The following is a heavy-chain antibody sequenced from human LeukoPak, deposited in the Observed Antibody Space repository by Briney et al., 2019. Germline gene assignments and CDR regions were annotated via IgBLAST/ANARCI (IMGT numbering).Heavy chain of an antibody. V-gene: IGHV1-2*02. Sequence: GASVKVSCKASGYNFYNFEINWVRQAPGQGLEWMGWINPNSGGTNYAQKFQGRVTMTRDTSISTAYMELSRLRSDDTAVYYCARVDSGYEDYWGQGTLVTVSS. CDR3: ARVDSGYEDY. CDR1: GYNFYNFE. CDR2: INPNSGGT. J-gene: IGHJ4*02. D-gene: IGHD5-12*01.